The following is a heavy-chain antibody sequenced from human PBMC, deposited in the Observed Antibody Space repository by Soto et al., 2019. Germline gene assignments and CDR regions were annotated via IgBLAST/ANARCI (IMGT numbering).Heavy chain of an antibody. V-gene: IGHV3-21*01. CDR3: LIAVAGSFAPDY. CDR1: GFTFSTYS. CDR2: ISSSSTYI. Sequence: EVQLVESGGGLVKPGGSLRLSCAASGFTFSTYSMNWVRQAPGKGLEWVSYISSSSTYIYYADSVKGRFTISRDNAKNSLYLQMNSLRAEDAAVSYCLIAVAGSFAPDYWGQGTLVTVSS. J-gene: IGHJ4*02. D-gene: IGHD6-19*01.